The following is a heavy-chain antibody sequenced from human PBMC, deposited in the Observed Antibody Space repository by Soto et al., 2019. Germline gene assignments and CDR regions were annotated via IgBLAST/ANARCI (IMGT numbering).Heavy chain of an antibody. CDR1: GYTFTGYY. D-gene: IGHD4-4*01. J-gene: IGHJ5*02. CDR2: INPNSGGT. CDR3: ARAFSNYDWFDP. Sequence: ASVKVSCKASGYTFTGYYMHWVRQAPGQGLEWMGWINPNSGGTNYAQKFQGRVTMTRDTSISTAYMELSRLRSDDTAVYYCARAFSNYDWFDPCCQGTLLTGSS. V-gene: IGHV1-2*02.